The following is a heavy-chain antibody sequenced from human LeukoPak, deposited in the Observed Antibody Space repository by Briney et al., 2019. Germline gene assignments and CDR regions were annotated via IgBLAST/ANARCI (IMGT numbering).Heavy chain of an antibody. CDR3: AIGIAAAGKPLIFY. CDR2: IIPIFGTA. Sequence: ASVKVSCKASGGTFSSYAISWVRQAPGQGLEWMGGIIPIFGTANYAQKFQGRVTITADESTSTAYMELSSLRSEDTAVYYCAIGIAAAGKPLIFYWGQGTLVTVSS. J-gene: IGHJ4*02. CDR1: GGTFSSYA. D-gene: IGHD6-13*01. V-gene: IGHV1-69*13.